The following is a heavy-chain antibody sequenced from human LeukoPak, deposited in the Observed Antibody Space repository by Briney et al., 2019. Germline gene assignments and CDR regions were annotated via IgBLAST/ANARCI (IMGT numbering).Heavy chain of an antibody. CDR3: AREMGESSSWYQYYYGMDV. CDR2: ISSSSSYI. CDR1: GFTFSSYS. V-gene: IGHV3-21*01. J-gene: IGHJ6*02. Sequence: GGSLRLSCAASGFTFSSYSMNWVRQAPGKGLEWVSSISSSSSYIYYADSVKGRFTISRDNAKNSLYLQMNSLRAEDTAVSYCAREMGESSSWYQYYYGMDVWGQGTTVTVSS. D-gene: IGHD6-13*01.